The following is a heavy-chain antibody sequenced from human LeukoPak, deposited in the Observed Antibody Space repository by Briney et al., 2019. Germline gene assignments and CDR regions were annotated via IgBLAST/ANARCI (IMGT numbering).Heavy chain of an antibody. V-gene: IGHV4-30-4*08. CDR1: GGSISSGDYY. D-gene: IGHD3-22*01. CDR2: IYYSGST. J-gene: IGHJ5*02. CDR3: ARAYYYDSSGYYTNWFDP. Sequence: SQTLSLTCTVSGGSISSGDYYWSWIRQPPGKGLEWIGYIYYSGSTYYNPSLKSRVTISVDTSKNQFSLMLSSVTAADTAVYYCARAYYYDSSGYYTNWFDPWGQGTLVTVSS.